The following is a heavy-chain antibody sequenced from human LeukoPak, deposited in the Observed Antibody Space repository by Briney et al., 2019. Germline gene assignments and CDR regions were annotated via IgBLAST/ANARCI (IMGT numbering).Heavy chain of an antibody. D-gene: IGHD7-27*01. Sequence: GESLKISGKGFGYSFTNDWIGWVRQMPGKGLEWMGIIYPGDSDAKYSPSFQGQVTMSVDKSITTPYLQWSSLKASDTAMYYCARTNWGALDYWGQGTLVTVSS. CDR2: IYPGDSDA. CDR1: GYSFTNDW. J-gene: IGHJ4*02. CDR3: ARTNWGALDY. V-gene: IGHV5-51*01.